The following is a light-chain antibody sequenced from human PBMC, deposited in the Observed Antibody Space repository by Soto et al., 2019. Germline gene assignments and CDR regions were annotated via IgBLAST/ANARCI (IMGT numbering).Light chain of an antibody. J-gene: IGKJ1*01. CDR1: QSISSW. CDR2: KAS. CDR3: KQYNSYSPWT. Sequence: DIQMTQSPSTLSASVGDRVTITCRASQSISSWLAWYQQKPGKAPKLLIYKASSLESGVPSRFSGSGSGTEFTLTISRLQPDDFATYYCKQYNSYSPWTFGQGTKVESK. V-gene: IGKV1-5*03.